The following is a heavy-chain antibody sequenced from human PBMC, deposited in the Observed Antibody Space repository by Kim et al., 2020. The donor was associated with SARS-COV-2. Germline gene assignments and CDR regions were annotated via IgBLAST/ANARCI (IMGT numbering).Heavy chain of an antibody. CDR2: ISYDGSNK. V-gene: IGHV3-30*18. CDR3: AKDFWSGAQNYYYYGMDV. CDR1: GFTFSSYG. Sequence: GGSLRLSCAASGFTFSSYGMHWVRQAPGKGLEWVAVISYDGSNKYYADSVKGRFTISRDNSKNTLYLQMNSLRAEDTAVYYCAKDFWSGAQNYYYYGMDVWGQGTTVTVSS. J-gene: IGHJ6*02. D-gene: IGHD3-3*01.